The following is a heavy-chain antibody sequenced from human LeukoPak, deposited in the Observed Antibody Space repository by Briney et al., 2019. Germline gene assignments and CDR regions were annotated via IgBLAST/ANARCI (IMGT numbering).Heavy chain of an antibody. CDR1: GFTFSRYS. D-gene: IGHD3-22*01. Sequence: PVGSLRLSCAASGFTFSRYSMNWVRQAPGKGLEWVSSISSSSSYIYYADSVKGRFTISRDNAKNSLYLQMNSLSAEDTAVYYCPRRTYYYGSSGRTSSDIWGQGTMVTVSS. CDR2: ISSSSSYI. V-gene: IGHV3-21*01. J-gene: IGHJ3*02. CDR3: PRRTYYYGSSGRTSSDI.